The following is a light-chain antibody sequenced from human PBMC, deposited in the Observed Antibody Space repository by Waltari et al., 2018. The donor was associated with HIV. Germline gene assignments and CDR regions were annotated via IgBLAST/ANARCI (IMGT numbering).Light chain of an antibody. V-gene: IGKV4-1*01. CDR2: CAS. J-gene: IGKJ2*01. CDR1: QSVLYSSNNKNY. CDR3: QQYYSTPYT. Sequence: DIVMTQSPDSLAVSLGERANINCKSSQSVLYSSNNKNYLACYQQKPGQPPKLLIYCASTRESGVPDRFSGSGSGTDFTLTISSLQAEDVAVYYCQQYYSTPYTFGQGTKLEIK.